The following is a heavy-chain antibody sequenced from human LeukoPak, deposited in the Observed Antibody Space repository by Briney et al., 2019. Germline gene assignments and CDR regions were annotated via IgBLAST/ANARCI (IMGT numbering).Heavy chain of an antibody. CDR1: GFTFSDYY. Sequence: GGSLRLSCAASGFTFSDYYMSWIRQAPGKGLEWVSYISSSGSTIYYADSVKGRFTISRDNAKNSLYLQMSSLRAEDTAVYYCARVGGYCSSTSCYGPFDPWGQGTLVTVSS. CDR2: ISSSGSTI. J-gene: IGHJ5*02. V-gene: IGHV3-11*04. D-gene: IGHD2-2*01. CDR3: ARVGGYCSSTSCYGPFDP.